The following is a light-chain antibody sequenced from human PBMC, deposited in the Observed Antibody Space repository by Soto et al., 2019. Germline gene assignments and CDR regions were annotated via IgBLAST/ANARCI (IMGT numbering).Light chain of an antibody. J-gene: IGLJ7*01. CDR2: GNN. CDR3: QSYDSSRGV. V-gene: IGLV1-40*01. CDR1: SSNIGAGYD. Sequence: QAVVTQPPSVSAAPGQRVTISCTGSSSNIGAGYDVHWYQQLPGTAPKLLIYGNNNRPSGVPDRFSSSKSGTSASLAITGLQADDEADYYCQSYDSSRGVFGGGTQLTVL.